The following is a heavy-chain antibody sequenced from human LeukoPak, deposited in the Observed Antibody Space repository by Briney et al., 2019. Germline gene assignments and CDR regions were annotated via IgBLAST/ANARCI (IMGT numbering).Heavy chain of an antibody. J-gene: IGHJ4*02. CDR1: GGSISSSAYH. CDR2: IYYSGRT. Sequence: SDTLSLTCTVSGGSISSSAYHWGWLRQPPGKGLEWIGSIYYSGRTFYNLCLKSRVTISVGTSKNQFSLNLRSVIAADTDLYYCTRLWSTDCNGGSCPHQPNYWGQGTLVTVSS. D-gene: IGHD2-15*01. CDR3: TRLWSTDCNGGSCPHQPNY. V-gene: IGHV4-39*01.